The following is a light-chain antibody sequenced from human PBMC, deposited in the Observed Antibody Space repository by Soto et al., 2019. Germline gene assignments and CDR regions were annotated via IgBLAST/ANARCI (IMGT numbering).Light chain of an antibody. CDR2: LGS. CDR1: QSLLYRNGYHY. V-gene: IGKV2-28*01. CDR3: MQALETPRT. Sequence: DIVMIQSPLSLPVTPGEPASISCRSSQSLLYRNGYHYLDWYVQKLGQSPQLLISLGSSRASGVPDRFSGSGSGTDFTLKISRVEAEDVGLYYCMQALETPRTFGQGTRVEIK. J-gene: IGKJ1*01.